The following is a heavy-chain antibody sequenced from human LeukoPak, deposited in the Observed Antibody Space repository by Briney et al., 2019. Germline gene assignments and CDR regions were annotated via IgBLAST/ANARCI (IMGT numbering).Heavy chain of an antibody. D-gene: IGHD2-2*01. V-gene: IGHV4-34*01. CDR1: GGSLSGYY. J-gene: IGHJ5*02. CDR3: ASRDCSSTSCHEGYNWFDP. Sequence: SETLSLTCAVYGGSLSGYYWSWIRQPPGKGLGWIGEINHSGSTNYNPSLKSRVTISVDTSKSQFSLKLTSVTAADTAVYYCASRDCSSTSCHEGYNWFDPWGQGILVSVSS. CDR2: INHSGST.